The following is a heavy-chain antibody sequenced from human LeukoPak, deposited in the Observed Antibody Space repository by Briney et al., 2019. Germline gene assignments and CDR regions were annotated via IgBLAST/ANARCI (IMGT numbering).Heavy chain of an antibody. CDR3: ARHPFATPFDY. CDR1: GGSFSGYY. CDR2: INHSGSA. V-gene: IGHV4-34*01. J-gene: IGHJ4*02. D-gene: IGHD2-15*01. Sequence: SETLSLTCAVYGGSFSGYYWSWIRQPPGKGLEWIGEINHSGSANYNPSLKSRVTISGDTSKNQFSLRLSSVTAADTAVYYCARHPFATPFDYWGPGTVVTVSS.